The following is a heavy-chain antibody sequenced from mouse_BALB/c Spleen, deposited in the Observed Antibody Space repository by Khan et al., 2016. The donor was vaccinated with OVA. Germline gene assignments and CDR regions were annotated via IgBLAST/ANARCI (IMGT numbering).Heavy chain of an antibody. D-gene: IGHD1-2*01. CDR1: GYTFTDYY. J-gene: IGHJ3*01. CDR2: ISPGSGDT. CDR3: ARRNYFGYTCAY. Sequence: QVQLKQSGAELARPGASVKLSCKASGYTFTDYYINWVKQRTGQGLEWIGEISPGSGDTYYNERFKGKATLTADKSSSTAYMQLSSLTSEASAVYFCARRNYFGYTCAYRGQGTLVTVSA. V-gene: IGHV1-77*01.